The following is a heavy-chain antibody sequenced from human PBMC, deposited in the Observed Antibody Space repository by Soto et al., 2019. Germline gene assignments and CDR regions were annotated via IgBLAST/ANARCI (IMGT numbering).Heavy chain of an antibody. D-gene: IGHD4-4*01. Sequence: GGSLRLSCAASGFTFSSYAMSCVLQAPGKGLEWGSAISGSGGSTYYADSVKGRFTISRDNSKNTLYLQMNSLRAEDTAVYYCAKMTYSNYAGGWGQGTLVTVSS. CDR2: ISGSGGST. J-gene: IGHJ4*02. V-gene: IGHV3-23*01. CDR1: GFTFSSYA. CDR3: AKMTYSNYAGG.